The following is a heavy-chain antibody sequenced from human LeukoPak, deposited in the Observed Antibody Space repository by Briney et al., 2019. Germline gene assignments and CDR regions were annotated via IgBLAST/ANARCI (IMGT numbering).Heavy chain of an antibody. Sequence: SETLSLTCTVSGGSISGYYWSWIRQPPGKGLEWIGYIYYSGSTNYNPSLKSRVTISVDTSKNQFSLKLSSVTAADTAVYYCARGYGGNSGFDYWGQGTLVTVSS. CDR1: GGSISGYY. D-gene: IGHD4-23*01. CDR3: ARGYGGNSGFDY. CDR2: IYYSGST. J-gene: IGHJ4*02. V-gene: IGHV4-59*01.